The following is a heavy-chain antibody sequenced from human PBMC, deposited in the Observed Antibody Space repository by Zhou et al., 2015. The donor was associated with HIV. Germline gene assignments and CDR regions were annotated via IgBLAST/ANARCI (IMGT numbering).Heavy chain of an antibody. Sequence: QVQLVQSGAEVKRPGASVEVSCTASGYTFTSYDVNWVRQVPGQGLEWMGWMNPNSGNTGFAQKFQGRLTMTTRTSTNTAYMQLSSLTSDDTAVYFCARSSVNHDNAFDLWGQGTKVIVSS. V-gene: IGHV1-8*01. CDR1: GYTFTSYD. CDR2: MNPNSGNT. J-gene: IGHJ3*01. CDR3: ARSSVNHDNAFDL. D-gene: IGHD1-14*01.